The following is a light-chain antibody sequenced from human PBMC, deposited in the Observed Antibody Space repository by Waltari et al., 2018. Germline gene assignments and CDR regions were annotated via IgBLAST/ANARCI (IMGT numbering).Light chain of an antibody. J-gene: IGKJ1*01. CDR3: QKYNSATPRT. V-gene: IGKV1-27*01. CDR2: AAS. Sequence: DIQMTQSPSSLSASVGDRVTITCRASQGISNYLAWYQQQPGKVTKLLIYAASTLQSGVPSRFSGSGSGTDFTLTISSLQPEDVATYYCQKYNSATPRTFGQGTKVEIK. CDR1: QGISNY.